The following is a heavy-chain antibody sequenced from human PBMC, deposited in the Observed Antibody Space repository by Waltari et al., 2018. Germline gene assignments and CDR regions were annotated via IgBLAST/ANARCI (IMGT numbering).Heavy chain of an antibody. D-gene: IGHD2-15*01. CDR3: ARAVRCSGGSCESHYMDV. V-gene: IGHV4-38-2*01. CDR1: GYSISSGYY. Sequence: QVQLQESGPGLVKPSETLSLTCAVSGYSISSGYYWVWIRQHTGQGLEWIGSLHHSGSTDYNPSLRSRVTISVDTSKNQFSLKLSSVTAADTAVHYCARAVRCSGGSCESHYMDVWGKGTTVTVSS. J-gene: IGHJ6*03. CDR2: LHHSGST.